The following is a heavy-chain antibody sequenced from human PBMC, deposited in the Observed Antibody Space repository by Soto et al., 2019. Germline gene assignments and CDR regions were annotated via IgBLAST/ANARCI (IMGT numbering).Heavy chain of an antibody. CDR1: GGTFSTYT. CDR3: AGDPDSHYNDSHASSYP. CDR2: IIPIIGII. J-gene: IGHJ5*02. Sequence: QVQLVQSGAEVKKPGSSVKVSCKASGGTFSTYTITWVRQVPGQGLEWMGRIIPIIGIINYAQKFQGRVTIRAEKFTGTAYMELTGLRSDDTAVYYCAGDPDSHYNDSHASSYPWGQGTLVTVSS. D-gene: IGHD4-4*01. V-gene: IGHV1-69*08.